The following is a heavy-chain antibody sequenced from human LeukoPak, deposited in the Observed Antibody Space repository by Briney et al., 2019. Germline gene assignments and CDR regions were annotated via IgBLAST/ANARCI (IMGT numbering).Heavy chain of an antibody. CDR1: GFTFSSYS. CDR2: ISSSSYI. CDR3: ARDKTYHDFWSGHDAFDI. V-gene: IGHV3-21*01. J-gene: IGHJ3*02. D-gene: IGHD3-3*01. Sequence: GGSLRLSCAASGFTFSSYSMNWVRQAPGKGLEWVSSISSSSYIYYADSVKGRFTISRDNAKNSLYLQMNSLRAEDTAVYYCARDKTYHDFWSGHDAFDIWGQGTKVTVSS.